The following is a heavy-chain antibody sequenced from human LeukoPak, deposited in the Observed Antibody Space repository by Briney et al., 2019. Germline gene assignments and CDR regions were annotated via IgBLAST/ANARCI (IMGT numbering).Heavy chain of an antibody. CDR3: ASRDYFDY. V-gene: IGHV3-23*01. Sequence: GGSLRLSCAASGFTFSVAAMTWVRQAPGKGLEWVSLIGASGESTYYADSVKGRFTISRDNAKNSLFLQMNSLRDEDTAVYYCASRDYFDYWGQGTLVTVSS. J-gene: IGHJ4*02. CDR2: IGASGEST. CDR1: GFTFSVAA.